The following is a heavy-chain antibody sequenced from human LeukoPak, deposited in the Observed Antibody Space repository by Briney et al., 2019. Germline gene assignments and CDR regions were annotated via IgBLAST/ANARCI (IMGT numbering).Heavy chain of an antibody. Sequence: GGTLRLSCTASGFIFSGSWMAWIRQAPGKGLEWVAIIKKDGSEKYYVDSMKGRFTISRDNAKNSLFLQMNSLRAEDTAIYYCTTDTWYSAGHWGQGTLVTVSS. J-gene: IGHJ4*02. D-gene: IGHD2-15*01. CDR3: TTDTWYSAGH. V-gene: IGHV3-7*03. CDR2: IKKDGSEK. CDR1: GFIFSGSW.